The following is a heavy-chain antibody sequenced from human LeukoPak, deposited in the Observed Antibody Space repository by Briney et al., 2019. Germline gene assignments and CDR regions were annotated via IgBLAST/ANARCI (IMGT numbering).Heavy chain of an antibody. CDR3: ARGLTMIVVVPGY. J-gene: IGHJ4*02. V-gene: IGHV1-69*05. CDR2: IIPIFGTA. D-gene: IGHD3-22*01. Sequence: SVKVSCKASGGTFSSYAISWVRQAPGQGLEWMGGIIPIFGTANYAQKFQGRVTMTRDMSTSTVYMELSSLRSEDTAVYYCARGLTMIVVVPGYWGQGTLVTVSS. CDR1: GGTFSSYA.